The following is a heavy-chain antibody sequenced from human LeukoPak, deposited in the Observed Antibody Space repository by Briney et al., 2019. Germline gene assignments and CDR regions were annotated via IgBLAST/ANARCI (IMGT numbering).Heavy chain of an antibody. J-gene: IGHJ5*02. CDR1: GGSISSGSYY. Sequence: PSETLSLTCTVSGGSISSGSYYWGWIRQPPGKGLEWIGSIFYSWSTYYSPSLKSRVTISIDTSKNQFSLKLSSVTAADTAVYYCARLGWFDPWGQGTLVTVSS. CDR3: ARLGWFDP. CDR2: IFYSWST. V-gene: IGHV4-39*01.